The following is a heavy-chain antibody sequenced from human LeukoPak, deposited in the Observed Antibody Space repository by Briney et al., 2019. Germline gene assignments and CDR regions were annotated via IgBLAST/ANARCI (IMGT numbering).Heavy chain of an antibody. V-gene: IGHV3-48*03. CDR1: GFTFGDYA. CDR2: ISRDGGTI. J-gene: IGHJ4*02. D-gene: IGHD4-17*01. Sequence: GGSLRLSCTASGFTFGDYAMSWVRQAPGKGLEWVSFISRDGGTIDYADSVKGRFTISRDNAKNSLYLQMSRLRGEDTAVYYCARKAITVTTFDYWGQGTLVTVSS. CDR3: ARKAITVTTFDY.